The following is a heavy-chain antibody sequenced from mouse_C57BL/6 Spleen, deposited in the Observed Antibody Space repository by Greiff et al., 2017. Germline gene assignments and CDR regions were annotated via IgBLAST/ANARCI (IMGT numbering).Heavy chain of an antibody. Sequence: VQLQQSGAELVKPGASVKISCKASGYAFSSYRMNWVKQRPGKGLEGIGQIYPGDGDTNYNGKFKGKATLTADKSSSTAYMQLSSLTSEDSAVYFCARDLYGPFAYWGQGTLVTVSA. V-gene: IGHV1-80*01. D-gene: IGHD1-2*01. CDR1: GYAFSSYR. J-gene: IGHJ3*01. CDR2: IYPGDGDT. CDR3: ARDLYGPFAY.